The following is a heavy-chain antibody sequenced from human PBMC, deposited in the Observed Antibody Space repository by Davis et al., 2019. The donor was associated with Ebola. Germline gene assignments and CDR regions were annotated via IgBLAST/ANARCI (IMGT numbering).Heavy chain of an antibody. D-gene: IGHD2-21*01. CDR2: VTSNSGRI. CDR3: ARDTSVTVVPPFSAFDM. V-gene: IGHV3-9*01. CDR1: GFTFSDYE. Sequence: SCTASGFTFSDYEMNWVRQAPGKGLEWISGVTSNSGRIAYADFVRGRFTVSRDNAKRSLFLQINSLRPEDTALYYCARDTSVTVVPPFSAFDMWGPGTMVTVSS. J-gene: IGHJ3*02.